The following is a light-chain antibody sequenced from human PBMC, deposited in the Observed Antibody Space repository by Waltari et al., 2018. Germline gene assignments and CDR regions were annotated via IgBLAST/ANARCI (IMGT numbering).Light chain of an antibody. CDR2: YAS. CDR1: QSVNRY. J-gene: IGKJ1*01. V-gene: IGKV3-20*01. CDR3: QHYLRLPAT. Sequence: EIVLTQSPGTLSLSPGERATLSCRASQSVNRYLAWYQQKPGQAPRLLIYYASPRATGLPDRFSGSGSGTDFSLTISRLEPEDYAVYHCQHYLRLPATFGQGTKVEIK.